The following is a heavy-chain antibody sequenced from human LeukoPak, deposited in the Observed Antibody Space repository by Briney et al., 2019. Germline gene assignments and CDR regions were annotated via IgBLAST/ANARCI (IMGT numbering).Heavy chain of an antibody. CDR1: GYTFTGYY. J-gene: IGHJ6*04. CDR2: ISAYNGNT. Sequence: ASVKVSCKASGYTFTGYYMHWVRQAPGQGLEWMGWISAYNGNTNYAQKLQGRVTMTTDTSTSTAYMELRSLRSDDTAVYYCARDVAGGYYGMDVWGKGTTVTVSS. CDR3: ARDVAGGYYGMDV. V-gene: IGHV1-18*04. D-gene: IGHD3-10*01.